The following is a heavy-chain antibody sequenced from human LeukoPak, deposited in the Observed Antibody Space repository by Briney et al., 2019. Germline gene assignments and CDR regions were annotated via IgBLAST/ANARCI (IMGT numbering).Heavy chain of an antibody. CDR1: GFTFSSYA. J-gene: IGHJ4*02. V-gene: IGHV3-23*01. Sequence: GGSLRLSCAASGFTFSSYAMSWVRQAPGKGLEWVSAISGSGGSTYYADSVKGRFTISRDHSENTLYLQMNSLRAEDTAVYYCSKDLGDGYSYFDYWGQGTLVTVSS. CDR2: ISGSGGST. D-gene: IGHD5-24*01. CDR3: SKDLGDGYSYFDY.